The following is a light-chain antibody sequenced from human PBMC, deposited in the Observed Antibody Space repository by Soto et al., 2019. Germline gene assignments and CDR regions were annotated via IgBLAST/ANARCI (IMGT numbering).Light chain of an antibody. CDR2: NNN. J-gene: IGLJ1*01. V-gene: IGLV1-44*01. CDR1: RTNIGSNT. Sequence: QSVLTQPPSASGTPGQRVTISCSGSRTNIGSNTGNWYQQLPGTAPKLLIYNNNQRPSGVPDRFSGSKSGTSASLAISGLQSEDEGYYYCAAWSDSPNGYVFGTGTKVTVL. CDR3: AAWSDSPNGYV.